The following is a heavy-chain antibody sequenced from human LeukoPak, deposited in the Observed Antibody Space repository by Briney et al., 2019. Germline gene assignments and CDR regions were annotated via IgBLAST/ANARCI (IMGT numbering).Heavy chain of an antibody. V-gene: IGHV4-59*01. Sequence: SETLSLTCTVSGGSISSYYWSWIRQPPGKGLEWIGYIYYSGSTNYNPSLKSRVTISVDTSKNQFSLKLSSVTAADTAVYYCATTRRGVTMVGSYYYGMDVWGKETTVTVSS. CDR3: ATTRRGVTMVGSYYYGMDV. CDR2: IYYSGST. CDR1: GGSISSYY. J-gene: IGHJ6*04. D-gene: IGHD3-10*02.